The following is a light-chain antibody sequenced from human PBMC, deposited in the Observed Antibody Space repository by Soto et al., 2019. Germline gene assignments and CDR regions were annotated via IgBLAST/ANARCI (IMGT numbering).Light chain of an antibody. Sequence: QSALTQPASVSWSPGQSITISCTGTSSDVGGYNYVSWYQQHPGKAPKLMICDVSNRPSGVSNRFSGSKSGNTASLTISGLQAEDEAYYYGSSYTSSSTRVFGTGTKLTVL. J-gene: IGLJ1*01. CDR1: SSDVGGYNY. CDR3: SSYTSSSTRV. V-gene: IGLV2-14*01. CDR2: DVS.